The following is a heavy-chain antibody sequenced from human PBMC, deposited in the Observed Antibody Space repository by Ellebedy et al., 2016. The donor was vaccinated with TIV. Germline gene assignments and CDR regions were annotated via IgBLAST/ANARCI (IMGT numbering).Heavy chain of an antibody. D-gene: IGHD6-19*01. J-gene: IGHJ4*02. CDR2: IIGSGDET. CDR1: GFTFSSHA. V-gene: IGHV3-23*01. Sequence: PGGSLRLSCAASGFTFSSHAMTWVRQAPGKGLEWVSSIIGSGDETHYSDSVKGRFSISRDNSRQTVYLQMNSLRAEDTAVYYCAKDRRGTIAVAGDYWGQGTLVTVSS. CDR3: AKDRRGTIAVAGDY.